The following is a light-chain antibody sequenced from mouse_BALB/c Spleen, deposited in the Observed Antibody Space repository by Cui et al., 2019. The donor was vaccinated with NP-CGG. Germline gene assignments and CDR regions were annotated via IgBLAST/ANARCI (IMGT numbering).Light chain of an antibody. CDR1: TGAVTTSNY. J-gene: IGLJ1*01. CDR3: ALWYSNHWV. CDR2: GTN. V-gene: IGLV1*01. Sequence: QPVVTQASALTSSPGETVTLTCRSSTGAVTTSNYANWVKEKPDHLFTGLIGGTNNRAPGVPARFSGSLIGDKAALTITGAQTEDEAIYFCALWYSNHWVFGGGTKLTVL.